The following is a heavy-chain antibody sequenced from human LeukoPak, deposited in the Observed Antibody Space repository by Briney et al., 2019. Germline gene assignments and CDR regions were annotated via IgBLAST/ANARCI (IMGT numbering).Heavy chain of an antibody. J-gene: IGHJ4*02. CDR1: GFAFSSYG. CDR2: ISYDGSNK. Sequence: GRSLRLSCAASGFAFSSYGMHWVRQAPGKGLEWVAVISYDGSNKYYADSVKGRFTISRDNSKNTLYLQMNSLRAEDTAVYYCAKGTAMAASFDYWGQGTLVTVSS. D-gene: IGHD5-18*01. CDR3: AKGTAMAASFDY. V-gene: IGHV3-30*18.